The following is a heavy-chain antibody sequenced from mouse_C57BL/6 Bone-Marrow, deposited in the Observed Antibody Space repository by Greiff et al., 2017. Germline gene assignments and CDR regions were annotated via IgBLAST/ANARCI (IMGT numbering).Heavy chain of an antibody. D-gene: IGHD2-1*01. CDR1: GYTFTSYW. CDR3: ATTIPYFDY. CDR2: IDPSDIYT. Sequence: QVQLQQSGAELVKPGASVKLSCKASGYTFTSYWMQWVKQRPGQGLEWIGEIDPSDIYTNYNQKFKGKATLTVDTSSRTAYMQLSSLTSEDSAVYYCATTIPYFDYWGQGTTLTVSS. V-gene: IGHV1-50*01. J-gene: IGHJ2*01.